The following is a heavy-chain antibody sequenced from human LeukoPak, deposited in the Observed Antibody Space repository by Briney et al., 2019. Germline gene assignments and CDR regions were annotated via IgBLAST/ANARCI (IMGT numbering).Heavy chain of an antibody. CDR3: AKDNYGSGSSLGGDAFDI. CDR2: INSDGSST. J-gene: IGHJ3*02. V-gene: IGHV3-74*01. Sequence: GGSLRLSCAASGFTFSSYWMHWVRQAPGKGLVWVSRINSDGSSTSYADSVKGRFTISRDNAKNSLYLQMNSLRAEDTALYYCAKDNYGSGSSLGGDAFDIWGQGTMVTVSS. CDR1: GFTFSSYW. D-gene: IGHD3-10*01.